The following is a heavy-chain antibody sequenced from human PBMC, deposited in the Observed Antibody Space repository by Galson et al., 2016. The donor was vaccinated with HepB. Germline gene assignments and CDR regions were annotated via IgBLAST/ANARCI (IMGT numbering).Heavy chain of an antibody. CDR1: GFTFNSHA. CDR2: ITGGGGST. D-gene: IGHD2-21*01. J-gene: IGHJ4*02. Sequence: SLRLSCAASGFTFNSHAMSWVRQAPGKGLEWVSVITGGGGSTYYADSVKGRFTISRDNAKNSLYLQMNSLGAEDTAVYYCARGIPQTYYFDYWGQGSLVTVSS. CDR3: ARGIPQTYYFDY. V-gene: IGHV3-23*01.